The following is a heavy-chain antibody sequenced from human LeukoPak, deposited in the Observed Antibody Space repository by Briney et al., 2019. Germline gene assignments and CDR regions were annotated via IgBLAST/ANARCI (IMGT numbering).Heavy chain of an antibody. D-gene: IGHD4-17*01. V-gene: IGHV3-53*01. CDR1: ALTVSNNY. Sequence: GGSLRLSCAASALTVSNNYMSWVRQAPGKGLECVSVIYSGGTTYYADSVKGRFTISRDNSKNTLYLQMNSLRAEDTAVYYCAKDPMTTVTTVDSDWGQGTLVTVSS. CDR2: IYSGGTT. J-gene: IGHJ4*02. CDR3: AKDPMTTVTTVDSD.